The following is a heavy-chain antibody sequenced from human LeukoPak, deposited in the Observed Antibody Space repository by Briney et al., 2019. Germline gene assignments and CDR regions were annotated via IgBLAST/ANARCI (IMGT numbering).Heavy chain of an antibody. J-gene: IGHJ4*02. Sequence: GGSLRLSCAASGFTFSSYSMNWVRQAPGKGLECVSYITSATRTTYYADSVKGRFTISRDNAKNSLYLQMNSLRAEDTAVYYCAQSNGYSLGFDWGQGTLVTVSS. CDR3: AQSNGYSLGFD. D-gene: IGHD3-22*01. CDR1: GFTFSSYS. V-gene: IGHV3-48*04. CDR2: ITSATRTT.